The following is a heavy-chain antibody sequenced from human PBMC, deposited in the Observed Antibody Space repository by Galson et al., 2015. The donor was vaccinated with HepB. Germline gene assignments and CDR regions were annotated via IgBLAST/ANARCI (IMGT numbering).Heavy chain of an antibody. CDR2: ISYDGSNK. J-gene: IGHJ3*02. V-gene: IGHV3-30*04. D-gene: IGHD6-13*01. CDR1: GFTFSSYA. CDR3: ARGSSSWYGFGAFDI. Sequence: SLRLSCAASGFTFSSYAMHWVRQAPGKGLEWVAVISYDGSNKYYADSVKGRFTISRDNSKNTLYLQMNSLRAEDTAVYYCARGSSSWYGFGAFDIWGQGTMVTVSS.